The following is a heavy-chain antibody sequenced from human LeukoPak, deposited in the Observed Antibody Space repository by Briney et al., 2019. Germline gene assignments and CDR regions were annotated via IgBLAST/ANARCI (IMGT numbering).Heavy chain of an antibody. V-gene: IGHV1-69*13. CDR1: GGIFSSFA. CDR3: ARRFYDNLTGHTWYDY. D-gene: IGHD3-9*01. CDR2: INPMFETE. Sequence: SVKVSCKASGGIFSSFAFSWVRQAPGQGLEWMGGINPMFETENYAQKFQGRVTITADESTNTVYMELSSLRSEDTAVYYCARRFYDNLTGHTWYDYWGQGTLVTVSS. J-gene: IGHJ4*02.